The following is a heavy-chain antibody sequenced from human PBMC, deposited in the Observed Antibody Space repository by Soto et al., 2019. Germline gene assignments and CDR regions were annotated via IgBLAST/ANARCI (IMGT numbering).Heavy chain of an antibody. J-gene: IGHJ4*02. D-gene: IGHD3-3*01. CDR1: GGSISTYY. CDR2: IYYNGRT. Sequence: LETLSLTCTVSGGSISTYYWSWIRQPPGKGLEWIGYIYYNGRTNYNPSLESRVTISLDTSKSQFSLKLSSVSAADTAVYYCARDGSGYDFWSGPYFFDYWGPGTLVTVSS. V-gene: IGHV4-59*01. CDR3: ARDGSGYDFWSGPYFFDY.